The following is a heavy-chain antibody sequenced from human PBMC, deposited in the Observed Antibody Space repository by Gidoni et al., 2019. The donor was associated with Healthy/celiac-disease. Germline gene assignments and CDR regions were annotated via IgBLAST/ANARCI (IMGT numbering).Heavy chain of an antibody. CDR3: ARHGGSGTYYYDSSGYLHKPFDY. CDR2: IYYSGST. J-gene: IGHJ4*02. V-gene: IGHV4-59*08. Sequence: LEWIGYIYYSGSTNYNPSLKSRVTISVDTSKNQFSRKLSSVTAADTAVYYCARHGGSGTYYYDSSGYLHKPFDYWGQGTLVTVSS. D-gene: IGHD3-22*01.